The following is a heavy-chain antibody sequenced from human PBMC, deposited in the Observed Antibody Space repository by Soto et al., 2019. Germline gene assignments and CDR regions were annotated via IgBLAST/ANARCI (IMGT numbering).Heavy chain of an antibody. J-gene: IGHJ6*02. CDR3: ARTLRFLEWKHGMDV. CDR1: GGTFSSYA. V-gene: IGHV1-69*13. CDR2: IIPIFGTA. D-gene: IGHD3-3*01. Sequence: ASVKVSFKASGGTFSSYAISWVRQAPGQGLEWMGGIIPIFGTANYAQKFQGRVTITADESTSTAYMELSSLRSEDTAVYYCARTLRFLEWKHGMDVWGQGTTVTVSS.